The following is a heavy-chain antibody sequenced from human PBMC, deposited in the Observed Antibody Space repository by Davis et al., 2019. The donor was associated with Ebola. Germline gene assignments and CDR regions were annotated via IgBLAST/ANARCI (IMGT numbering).Heavy chain of an antibody. CDR2: INPNDGRT. D-gene: IGHD5-12*01. CDR1: GYTFTNYY. J-gene: IGHJ3*02. V-gene: IGHV1-46*03. Sequence: ASVQVSCKASGYTFTNYYMHWVRPAPGQGLDWMGMINPNDGRTIYAQKFQGRVTVTRDTSTTTVYMDLSSLRSEDTALYYCTTPGGQDSGYDVFDIWGQGTMVTVSS. CDR3: TTPGGQDSGYDVFDI.